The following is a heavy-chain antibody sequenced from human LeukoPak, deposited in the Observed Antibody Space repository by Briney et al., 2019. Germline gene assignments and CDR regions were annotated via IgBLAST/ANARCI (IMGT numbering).Heavy chain of an antibody. CDR2: INPNSGGT. J-gene: IGHJ4*02. CDR3: AREPQGYCSGGSCPTFEFDY. CDR1: GYTFTGYY. D-gene: IGHD2-15*01. Sequence: ASVKVSCKASGYTFTGYYMHWVRHAPGQGLEWRGWINPNSGGTNYAQKFQGRVTMTRDTSISTAYMELRRLRSDDTAVYYCAREPQGYCSGGSCPTFEFDYWGQGTLVTVSS. V-gene: IGHV1-2*02.